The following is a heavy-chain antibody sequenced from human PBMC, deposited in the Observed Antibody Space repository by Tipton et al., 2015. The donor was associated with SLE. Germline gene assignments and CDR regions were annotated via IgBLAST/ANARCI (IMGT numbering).Heavy chain of an antibody. D-gene: IGHD3-22*01. CDR1: GGSFSGYY. CDR3: ARAFLYYYDSSGSRYFDY. J-gene: IGHJ4*02. Sequence: TLSLTCAVYGGSFSGYYWSWIRQPPGKGLEWIGEINHSGSTNYNPSLKSRVTISVDTSKNQFSLKLSSVTAADTAVYYCARAFLYYYDSSGSRYFDYWGQGTLVTVSS. CDR2: INHSGST. V-gene: IGHV4-34*01.